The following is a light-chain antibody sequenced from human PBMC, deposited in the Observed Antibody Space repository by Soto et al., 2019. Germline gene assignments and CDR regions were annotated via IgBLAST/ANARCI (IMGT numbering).Light chain of an antibody. J-gene: IGKJ3*01. CDR1: QNISSTY. V-gene: IGKV3-20*01. CDR2: GAS. CDR3: HHYGSTPLFI. Sequence: EVVLTQSPGTLSLSPGERATLSCRASQNISSTYLAWYQQKPGQPPRLLIYGASTRATDIPDRFSGSGSGTDFTLTISRLEPEDFAVYYCHHYGSTPLFIFGPGTKVDIK.